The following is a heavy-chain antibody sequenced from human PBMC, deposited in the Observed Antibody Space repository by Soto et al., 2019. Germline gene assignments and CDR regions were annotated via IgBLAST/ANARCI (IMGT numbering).Heavy chain of an antibody. J-gene: IGHJ4*02. CDR2: IGSSSVTI. CDR3: ARDDSGWYLGY. CDR1: GFTLSNYV. V-gene: IGHV3-48*01. Sequence: PGGSLRLSCAASGFTLSNYVMNWVRQAPGKGLEWISCIGSSSVTIFHADSVKGRFTISRDNAKNSLYLQMNSLRAEDTAVYYCARDDSGWYLGYWGQGTPVTVSS. D-gene: IGHD6-19*01.